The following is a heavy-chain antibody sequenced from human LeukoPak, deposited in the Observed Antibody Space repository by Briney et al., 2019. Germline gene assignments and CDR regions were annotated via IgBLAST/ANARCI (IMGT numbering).Heavy chain of an antibody. J-gene: IGHJ5*02. V-gene: IGHV1-18*01. CDR1: GYTFTSYG. CDR3: AREMRYCSGGSCHKGGNWFDP. CDR2: ISAYNGNT. Sequence: ASVKVSCKPSGYTFTSYGITWVRQAPGQGLEWMGWISAYNGNTNYAQKVQGRVTMTTDTSPSTAYMELRSLRSDDTAVYYCAREMRYCSGGSCHKGGNWFDPWGQGTLVTVSS. D-gene: IGHD2-15*01.